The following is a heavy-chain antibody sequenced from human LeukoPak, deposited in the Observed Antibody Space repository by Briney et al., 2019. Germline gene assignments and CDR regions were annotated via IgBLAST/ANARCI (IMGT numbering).Heavy chain of an antibody. CDR3: ATSQRLTSIDY. Sequence: PSETLSLTCAVYGGSFSGYYWSWIRQPPGKGLEWIGEINHSGSTNYNPSLKSRVTISVDTSKNQFSLKLSSVTAADTAVYYCATSQRLTSIDYWGQGTLVTVSS. D-gene: IGHD3-16*01. CDR2: INHSGST. CDR1: GGSFSGYY. J-gene: IGHJ4*02. V-gene: IGHV4-34*01.